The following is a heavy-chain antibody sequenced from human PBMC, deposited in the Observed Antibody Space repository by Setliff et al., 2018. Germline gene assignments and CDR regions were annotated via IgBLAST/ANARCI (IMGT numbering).Heavy chain of an antibody. D-gene: IGHD2-21*02. CDR1: GDSISSRRNY. J-gene: IGHJ3*02. Sequence: SDTLSLTCTVSGDSISSRRNYWGWFRQPAGKELEWIGQIYTSWSTNYNPSLKSRVTISLDTSKNQFSLSLTSVTAEDTAVYYCARHNLHGTATTFAFDIWGQGTMVTVSS. CDR3: ARHNLHGTATTFAFDI. V-gene: IGHV4-61*09. CDR2: IYTSWST.